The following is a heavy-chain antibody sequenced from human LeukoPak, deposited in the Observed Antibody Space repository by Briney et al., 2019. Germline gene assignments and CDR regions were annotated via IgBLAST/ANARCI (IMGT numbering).Heavy chain of an antibody. J-gene: IGHJ4*02. Sequence: SETLSLTCTVSGGSINNGNYYWTWIRQPPGKGLEWIGSLFYTGNTYYNPSLKTRVTISIDTSKNQFSLIPSSVTAADTAVYYCARENIVSTRDFDYWGQGTLVTVSS. CDR2: LFYTGNT. CDR1: GGSINNGNYY. CDR3: ARENIVSTRDFDY. V-gene: IGHV4-39*07. D-gene: IGHD5/OR15-5a*01.